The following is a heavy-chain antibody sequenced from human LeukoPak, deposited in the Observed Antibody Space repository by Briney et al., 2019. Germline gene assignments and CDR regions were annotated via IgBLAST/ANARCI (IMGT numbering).Heavy chain of an antibody. D-gene: IGHD3-22*01. J-gene: IGHJ4*02. CDR1: GFTFSSYA. V-gene: IGHV3-23*01. CDR3: AKDPSYYYDNSGYYSFDY. CDR2: NSGSGGST. Sequence: GGSLRLSCVASGFTFSSYAMSWVRQARGKGLEWASANSGSGGSTYYADSVKGRFTISRDNSKNTLYLQMNSLRAEDTAVYYCAKDPSYYYDNSGYYSFDYWGQGTLVTVSS.